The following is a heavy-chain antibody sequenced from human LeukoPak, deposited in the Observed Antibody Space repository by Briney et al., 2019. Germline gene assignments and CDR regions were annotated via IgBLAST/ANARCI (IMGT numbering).Heavy chain of an antibody. V-gene: IGHV4-28*05. J-gene: IGHJ4*02. CDR2: IYYTGSI. CDR1: GYSISSPNW. CDR3: ARNSCPSGSCYDNRGYFDY. D-gene: IGHD2-15*01. Sequence: SETLSLTCAVSGYSISSPNWWGWVRQPPGKGLEWIGYIYYTGSIYYNPSLKSRLTMSVDTSKNQFSLKLSSVTAADTAVYYCARNSCPSGSCYDNRGYFDYWGQGTLVTVSS.